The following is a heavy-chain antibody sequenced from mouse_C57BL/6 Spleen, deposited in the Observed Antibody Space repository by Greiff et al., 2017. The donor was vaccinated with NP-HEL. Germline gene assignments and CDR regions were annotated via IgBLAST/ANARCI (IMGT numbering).Heavy chain of an antibody. CDR3: AKGDLAQAMDY. J-gene: IGHJ4*01. CDR2: IYPGEGNT. Sequence: VQLQQSGAELVKPGASVKISCKASGYAFSSYWMNWVKQRPGKGLEWIGQIYPGEGNTNYNGKFKGKATLTADKSSSTAYMQLSSLTSEDSAVYFCAKGDLAQAMDYWGQGTSVTVSS. CDR1: GYAFSSYW. V-gene: IGHV1-80*01. D-gene: IGHD3-2*02.